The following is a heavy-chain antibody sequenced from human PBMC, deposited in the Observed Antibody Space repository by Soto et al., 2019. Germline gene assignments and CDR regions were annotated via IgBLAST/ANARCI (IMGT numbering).Heavy chain of an antibody. V-gene: IGHV3-23*01. D-gene: IGHD2-15*01. CDR2: ISGGGSST. J-gene: IGHJ6*03. CDR3: AKEGVYLCSGGSCYDVYYHYYMDV. CDR1: GFTFTNYA. Sequence: GGSLRLSCAASGFTFTNYAMSWVRQAPGKGLEWVSGISGGGSSTNYADSVKGRFTISRDNSKNTLYLQMGSLRAEDTAVYYCAKEGVYLCSGGSCYDVYYHYYMDVWGKGTTVTVSS.